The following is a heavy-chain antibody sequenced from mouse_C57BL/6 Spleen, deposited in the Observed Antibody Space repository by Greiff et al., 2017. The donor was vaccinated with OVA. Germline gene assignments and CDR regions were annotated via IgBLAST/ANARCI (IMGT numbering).Heavy chain of an antibody. Sequence: QVQLQQSGPGLVQPSQSLSITCTVSGFSLTSYGVHWVRQSPGKGLEWLGVIWSGGSTDYNAAFISRLSISKDNSKSQVFFKMNSLQADDTAIYYCASIVTLAYWGQGTLVTVSA. J-gene: IGHJ3*01. CDR1: GFSLTSYG. CDR2: IWSGGST. D-gene: IGHD2-5*01. CDR3: ASIVTLAY. V-gene: IGHV2-2*01.